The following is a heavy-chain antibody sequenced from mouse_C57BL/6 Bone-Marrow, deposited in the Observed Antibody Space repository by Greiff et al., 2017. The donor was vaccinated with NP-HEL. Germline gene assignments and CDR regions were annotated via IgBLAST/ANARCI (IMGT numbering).Heavy chain of an antibody. Sequence: VQLKQSGAELVRPGASVKLSCTASGFNIKDDYMHWVKQRPEQGLEWIGWIDPENGDTEYASKFQGKATITADTSSNTAYLQLSSLTSEDTAVYYCTRGSSARFAYWGQGTLVTVSA. CDR3: TRGSSARFAY. V-gene: IGHV14-4*01. CDR2: IDPENGDT. D-gene: IGHD3-2*02. CDR1: GFNIKDDY. J-gene: IGHJ3*01.